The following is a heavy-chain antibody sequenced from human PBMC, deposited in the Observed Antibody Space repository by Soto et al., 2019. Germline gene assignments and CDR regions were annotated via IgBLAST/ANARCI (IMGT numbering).Heavy chain of an antibody. CDR1: GGSMSYYY. V-gene: IGHV4-59*01. J-gene: IGHJ4*02. D-gene: IGHD3-10*01. Sequence: PSETLSLTCTFSGGSMSYYYWGWLRQPPWKGLEWIGHIYYSGSTNYNPSLRSRVTLSVDTSKNQFSLNLRSLTAADTAVYYCARGLNFYGRGTLKFDYWGQGALVTVSS. CDR3: ARGLNFYGRGTLKFDY. CDR2: IYYSGST.